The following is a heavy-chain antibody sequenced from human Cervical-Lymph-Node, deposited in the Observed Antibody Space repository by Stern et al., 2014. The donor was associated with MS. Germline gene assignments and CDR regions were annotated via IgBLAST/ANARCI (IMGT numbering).Heavy chain of an antibody. D-gene: IGHD1-1*01. CDR2: ITNVGST. V-gene: IGHV3-53*01. J-gene: IGHJ4*02. Sequence: QLAQSGGGVIQPGGSLRLSCTASGFTVSRDYMTWVRQAPGKGLEWVSLITNVGSTFYTDSVKGRFTISRDDSKNTVYLHMTSLRAEDTAMYYCARDTSSPERSDWWGQGTLVTVSS. CDR1: GFTVSRDY. CDR3: ARDTSSPERSDW.